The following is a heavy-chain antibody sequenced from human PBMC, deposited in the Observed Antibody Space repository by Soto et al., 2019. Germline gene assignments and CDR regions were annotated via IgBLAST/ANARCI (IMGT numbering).Heavy chain of an antibody. V-gene: IGHV5-10-1*01. CDR2: IDPSDSYT. CDR1: GYSFTSYW. J-gene: IGHJ3*02. CDR3: ARGYYYDSSGHRWAFDI. Sequence: PGESLKISCKGSGYSFTSYWISWVRQMPGKGLEWMGRIDPSDSYTNYSPSFQGHVTISADKSISTAYLQWSSLKASDTAMYYCARGYYYDSSGHRWAFDIWGQGTMVTVSS. D-gene: IGHD3-22*01.